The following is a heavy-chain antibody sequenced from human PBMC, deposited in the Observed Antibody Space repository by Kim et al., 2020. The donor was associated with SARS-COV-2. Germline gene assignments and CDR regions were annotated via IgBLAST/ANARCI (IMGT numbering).Heavy chain of an antibody. D-gene: IGHD2-15*01. CDR2: INPNSGGT. J-gene: IGHJ5*02. CDR1: GYTFTGYY. Sequence: ASVKVSCKASGYTFTGYYMYWVRHDPGQGLEWMGWINPNSGGTNYAKKFQGMVTMTRDTSISTAYMELSRLRSDDTAVYYCARDACSGGSCYSDWFDPWGQGTLVTVSS. CDR3: ARDACSGGSCYSDWFDP. V-gene: IGHV1-2*02.